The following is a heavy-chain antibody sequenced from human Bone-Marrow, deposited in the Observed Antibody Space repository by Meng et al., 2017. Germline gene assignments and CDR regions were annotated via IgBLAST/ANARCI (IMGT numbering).Heavy chain of an antibody. D-gene: IGHD2-21*01. CDR1: GYTFSNYY. CDR3: ARVEVGITSGDY. J-gene: IGHJ4*02. Sequence: QVQLVQSGAEVKKPGASVKVSCKAFGYTFSNYYMEWVRQAPGQGIEWMGRIDPKSGATNYAQKFQGRVTMTRDTSISTAYVELRSLRSDDTAVYYGARVEVGITSGDYWGQGTLVTVSS. V-gene: IGHV1-2*06. CDR2: IDPKSGAT.